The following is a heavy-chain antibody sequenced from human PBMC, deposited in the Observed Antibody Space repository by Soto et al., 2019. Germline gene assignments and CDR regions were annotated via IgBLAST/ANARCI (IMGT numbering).Heavy chain of an antibody. CDR1: GFTFSSCA. Sequence: GGSLRLSCAASGFTFSSCAMSWVRQAPGKGLEWVSAISGSGGSTYYADSVKGRFTISRDNSKNTLYLQMNSLRAEDTAVYYCAKARWEMATSYYYYGMDVWGQGTTVTVSS. CDR2: ISGSGGST. V-gene: IGHV3-23*01. J-gene: IGHJ6*01. CDR3: AKARWEMATSYYYYGMDV. D-gene: IGHD1-26*01.